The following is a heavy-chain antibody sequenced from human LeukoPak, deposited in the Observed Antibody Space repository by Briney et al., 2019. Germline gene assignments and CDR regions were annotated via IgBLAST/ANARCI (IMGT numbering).Heavy chain of an antibody. CDR2: IYAGGST. CDR3: ARGFGKAAADVFGGYTMDV. J-gene: IGHJ6*02. D-gene: IGHD6-13*01. V-gene: IGHV3-66*02. CDR1: GLTVSSNY. Sequence: GRSLRLSCAASGLTVSSNYMSWVRQAPGKGLEWVSLIYAGGSTYYADSVRGRFTISRDNSKNTLYLQMNSLTPEDTAVYYCARGFGKAAADVFGGYTMDVWGQGTTVIVSS.